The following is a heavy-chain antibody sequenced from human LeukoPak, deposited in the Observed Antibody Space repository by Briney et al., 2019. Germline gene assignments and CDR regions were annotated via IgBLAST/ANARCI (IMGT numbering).Heavy chain of an antibody. CDR2: IIPIFGTA. J-gene: IGHJ5*02. V-gene: IGHV1-69*13. CDR3: ARAPLRRDWFDP. CDR1: GGTFSSYA. Sequence: SVKVSCKASGGTFSSYAISWVRQAPGQGLEWMGGIIPIFGTANYAQKFQGRVTITADESTSTAYMELSSLRSEDTAVYYCARAPLRRDWFDPWGQGTLVTVSS. D-gene: IGHD3-16*01.